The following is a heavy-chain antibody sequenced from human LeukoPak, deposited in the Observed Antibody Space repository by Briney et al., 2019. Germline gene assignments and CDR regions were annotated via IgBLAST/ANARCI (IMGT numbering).Heavy chain of an antibody. Sequence: ALVKVSCKASGGTFSSYAISWVRQAPGQGLEWMGRIIPILGIANYAQKFQGRVTITADKSTSTAYMELSSLRSEDTAVYYCARGRSVDTAMVFDLWGRGTLVTVSS. D-gene: IGHD5-18*01. CDR3: ARGRSVDTAMVFDL. J-gene: IGHJ2*01. CDR2: IIPILGIA. V-gene: IGHV1-69*04. CDR1: GGTFSSYA.